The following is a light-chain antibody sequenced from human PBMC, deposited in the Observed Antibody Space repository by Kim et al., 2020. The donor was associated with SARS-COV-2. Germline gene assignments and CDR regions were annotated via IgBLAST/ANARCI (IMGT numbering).Light chain of an antibody. Sequence: SSELTQDTAMSVALGQTVTITCQGDSRRSYYASWYKQKPGQAPVVVIYGKNKRLSGIQDRFSGSRSGNTASLTITGAQAEDEADYHCASRDSTTNRLIFG. CDR2: GKN. V-gene: IGLV3-19*01. J-gene: IGLJ1*01. CDR3: ASRDSTTNRLI. CDR1: SRRSYY.